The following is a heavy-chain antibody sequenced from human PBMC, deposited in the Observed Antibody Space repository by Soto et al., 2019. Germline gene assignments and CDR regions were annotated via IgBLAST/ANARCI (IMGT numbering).Heavy chain of an antibody. V-gene: IGHV4-31*03. J-gene: IGHJ3*02. CDR1: GDSISSGNYY. CDR3: ARERAYYRHPGGSPGWVAFDI. D-gene: IGHD2-8*02. Sequence: QVRLQESGPGLVKPSQALSLTCTVSGDSISSGNYYWSWLRQHPGKGLEWIAYISYSGSTYYNPSLKSRVAISVDSSENQFSLKLISVTAADTAVYFCARERAYYRHPGGSPGWVAFDIWGQGTMVTVSS. CDR2: ISYSGST.